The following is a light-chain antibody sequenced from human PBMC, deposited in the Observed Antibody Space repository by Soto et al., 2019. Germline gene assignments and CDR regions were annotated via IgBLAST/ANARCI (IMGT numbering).Light chain of an antibody. V-gene: IGLV2-8*01. J-gene: IGLJ2*01. CDR3: SSYAGSNNYVV. CDR2: EVS. CDR1: SSDVGGYNL. Sequence: QSVLTQPPCASGSPGQSVTISCTGTSSDVGGYNLVSWYQQHPGKAPKLMIYEVSKRPSGVPDRFSGSKSGNTASLTVSGLQAQDEADYYCSSYAGSNNYVVFGGGTKLTVL.